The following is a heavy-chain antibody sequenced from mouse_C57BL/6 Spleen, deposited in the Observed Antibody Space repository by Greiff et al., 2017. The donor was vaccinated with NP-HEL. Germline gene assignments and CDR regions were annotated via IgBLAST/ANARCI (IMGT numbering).Heavy chain of an antibody. Sequence: EVQVVESGGGLVKPGGSLKLSCAASGFTFSDYGMHWVRQAPEKGLEWVAYISSGSSTIYYADTVKGRFTISRDNAKNTLFLQMTSLSSEDTAMYYCARSYDGYFYFDYWGQGTTLTVSS. J-gene: IGHJ2*01. V-gene: IGHV5-17*01. CDR2: ISSGSSTI. D-gene: IGHD2-3*01. CDR1: GFTFSDYG. CDR3: ARSYDGYFYFDY.